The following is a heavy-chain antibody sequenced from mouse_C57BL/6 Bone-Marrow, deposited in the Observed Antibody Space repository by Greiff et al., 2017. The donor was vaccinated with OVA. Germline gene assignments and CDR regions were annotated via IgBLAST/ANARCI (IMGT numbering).Heavy chain of an antibody. V-gene: IGHV1-63*01. CDR3: ATPRVITTVVPPEFAY. J-gene: IGHJ3*01. CDR1: GYTFTNYW. CDR2: IYPGGGYT. Sequence: QVQLQQSGAELVRPGTSVKMSCKASGYTFTNYWIGWAKQRPGHGLEWIGDIYPGGGYTKYNEKFKGKATLTADKSSSTAYMQLNSLTSEDSAVYFCATPRVITTVVPPEFAYWGQGTLVTVSA. D-gene: IGHD1-1*01.